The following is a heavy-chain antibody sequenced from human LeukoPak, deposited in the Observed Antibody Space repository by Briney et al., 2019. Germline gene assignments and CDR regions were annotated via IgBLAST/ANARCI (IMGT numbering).Heavy chain of an antibody. CDR3: ARGRHGLAARFDP. V-gene: IGHV4-31*03. Sequence: PSQTLSLTCTVSGGSISSGDYYWSWIRQHPGKGLEWIGYIYYSGSTYYNPSLKSRVVMSVDTSKNHFSLRLSSVTDADIAVYYCARGRHGLAARFDPWGQGTLVTVSS. CDR1: GGSISSGDYY. CDR2: IYYSGST. D-gene: IGHD6-6*01. J-gene: IGHJ5*02.